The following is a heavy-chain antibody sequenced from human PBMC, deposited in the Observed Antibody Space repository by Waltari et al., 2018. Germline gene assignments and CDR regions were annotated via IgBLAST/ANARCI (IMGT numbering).Heavy chain of an antibody. CDR2: IIPIFGTA. V-gene: IGHV1-69*14. CDR1: GDTFSSSA. J-gene: IGHJ6*03. D-gene: IGHD6-13*01. Sequence: QVQLVQSGAEVKKPGSSVKVSCKASGDTFSSSAISWVRQAPGQGLEWMGGIIPIFGTANYAQKFQGRVTITADKSTSTAYMELSSLRSEDTAVYYCARNRIAAAGRGYYYYMDVWGKGTTVTVSS. CDR3: ARNRIAAAGRGYYYYMDV.